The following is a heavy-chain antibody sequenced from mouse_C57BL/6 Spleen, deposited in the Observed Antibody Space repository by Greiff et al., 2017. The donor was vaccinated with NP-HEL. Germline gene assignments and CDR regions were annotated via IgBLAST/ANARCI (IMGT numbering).Heavy chain of an antibody. CDR2: IDPSDSYT. D-gene: IGHD2-4*01. V-gene: IGHV1-50*01. Sequence: QVQLQQPGAELVKPGASVKLSCKASGYTFTSYWMQWVKQRPGQGLEWIGEIDPSDSYTNYNQKFKGKATLTVDTSSSTAYMQLSSLTSEDSAVYYCARRGGIYYDFAYWGQGTLVTVSA. J-gene: IGHJ3*01. CDR3: ARRGGIYYDFAY. CDR1: GYTFTSYW.